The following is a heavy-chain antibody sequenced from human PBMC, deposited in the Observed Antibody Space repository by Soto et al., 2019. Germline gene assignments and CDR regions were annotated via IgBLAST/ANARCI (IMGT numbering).Heavy chain of an antibody. V-gene: IGHV3-33*01. CDR2: TWYDGSNE. Sequence: QVQLVESGGGVVQPGRSLRLSCAASGFTFSHYGMHWVRQAPGKGLEWVAATWYDGSNEYYADSVKGRFTISRDNSKNMLDMQMNGLRAEDTAVYYCARDMTTDIGGYWGQGTLVTVSS. J-gene: IGHJ4*02. CDR1: GFTFSHYG. CDR3: ARDMTTDIGGY.